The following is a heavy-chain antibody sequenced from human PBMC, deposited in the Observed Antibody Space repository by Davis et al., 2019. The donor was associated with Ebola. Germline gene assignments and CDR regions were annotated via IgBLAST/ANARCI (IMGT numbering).Heavy chain of an antibody. Sequence: SETLSLTCNVSGYSISSGYYWAWIRQPPGKGLEYIASIYHSGSTYYNPSLKSRVTLSVDMSKNQFSLILTSMTAADTAVYFCARGGSTSPFDYWGQGTLVTVSS. CDR1: GYSISSGYY. V-gene: IGHV4-38-2*02. D-gene: IGHD2-2*01. CDR3: ARGGSTSPFDY. CDR2: IYHSGST. J-gene: IGHJ4*02.